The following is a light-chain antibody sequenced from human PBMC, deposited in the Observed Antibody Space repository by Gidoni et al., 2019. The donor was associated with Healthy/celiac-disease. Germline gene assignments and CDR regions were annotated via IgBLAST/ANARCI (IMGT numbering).Light chain of an antibody. CDR3: CSYAGSSFVV. V-gene: IGLV2-23*02. Sequence: QSALTKHASVSGSPGQSITISCTGTSSDVGSYNLVSWYQQHPGKAPKLMIYEVSKRPSGVSNRFSGSKSGNTASLTISGLQAEDEADYYCCSYAGSSFVVFGGGTKLTVL. CDR2: EVS. J-gene: IGLJ2*01. CDR1: SSDVGSYNL.